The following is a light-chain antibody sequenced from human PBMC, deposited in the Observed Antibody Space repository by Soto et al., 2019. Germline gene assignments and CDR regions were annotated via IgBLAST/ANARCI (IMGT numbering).Light chain of an antibody. CDR1: QSVRNN. CDR2: GAS. CDR3: QQYNNWPSIT. J-gene: IGKJ5*01. V-gene: IGKV3-15*01. Sequence: EIVMTQSPATLSVSPGERATLSCRASQSVRNNLAWYQQKPGQAPRLLIYGASTRATGIPARLSGSGSGTEFTLTISSRQAEDFAIYYCQQYNNWPSITFGQGTRLEIK.